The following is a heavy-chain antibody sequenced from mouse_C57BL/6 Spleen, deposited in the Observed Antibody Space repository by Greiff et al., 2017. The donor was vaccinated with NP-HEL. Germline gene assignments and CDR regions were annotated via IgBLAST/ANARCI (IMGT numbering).Heavy chain of an antibody. CDR2: ISDGGSYT. Sequence: EVQRVESGGGLVKPGGSLKLSCAASGFTFSSYAMSWVRQTPEKRLEWVAPISDGGSYTYYPDNVKGRFTISRDNAKNNLYLQRSHLKSEDTAMYYCARDTLYYYGSSYWYFDVWGTGTTVTVSS. CDR3: ARDTLYYYGSSYWYFDV. D-gene: IGHD1-1*01. CDR1: GFTFSSYA. J-gene: IGHJ1*03. V-gene: IGHV5-4*01.